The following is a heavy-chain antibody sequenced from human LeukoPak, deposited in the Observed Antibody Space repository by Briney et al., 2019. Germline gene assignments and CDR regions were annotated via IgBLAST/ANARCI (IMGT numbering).Heavy chain of an antibody. J-gene: IGHJ4*02. CDR2: IIPIFGTA. Sequence: SVKVSCKASGGTFSSYAISWVRQAPGQGLEWMGGIIPIFGTANYAQKFQGRVTITADKSTSTAYMELSSLRSEDTAVYYCASLSSIAAAADYWGQGTLVTVSS. CDR3: ASLSSIAAAADY. D-gene: IGHD6-13*01. V-gene: IGHV1-69*06. CDR1: GGTFSSYA.